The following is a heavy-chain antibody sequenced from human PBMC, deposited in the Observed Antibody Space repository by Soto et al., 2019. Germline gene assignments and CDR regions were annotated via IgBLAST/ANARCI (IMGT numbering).Heavy chain of an antibody. CDR2: INPNSGGT. CDR1: GYTFTGYY. Sequence: ASVKVSCKASGYTFTGYYMHWVRQAPGQGLEWMGWINPNSGGTNYAQKFQGWVTMTRDTSISTAYMELSRLRSDDTAVYYCARALGSGSYQWYYYYYGMDVWGQGTTVTVSS. D-gene: IGHD3-10*01. CDR3: ARALGSGSYQWYYYYYGMDV. V-gene: IGHV1-2*04. J-gene: IGHJ6*02.